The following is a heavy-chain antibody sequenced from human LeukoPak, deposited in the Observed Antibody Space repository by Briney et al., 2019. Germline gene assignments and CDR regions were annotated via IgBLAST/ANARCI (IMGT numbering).Heavy chain of an antibody. V-gene: IGHV3-48*03. Sequence: GGSLRLSCVVPGFTFRSYEMNWVRQAPGKGREWVSYISSGGSQIEYADSVKGRFTISIDDARNSLFLQMNSLRVEETSFYYCVRDPVARRNAGNFACWGQRTLVTVSS. CDR1: GFTFRSYE. CDR3: VRDPVARRNAGNFAC. D-gene: IGHD3-9*01. J-gene: IGHJ4*02. CDR2: ISSGGSQI.